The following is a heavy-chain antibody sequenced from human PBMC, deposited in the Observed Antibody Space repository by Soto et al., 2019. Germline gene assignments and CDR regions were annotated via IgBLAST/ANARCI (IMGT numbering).Heavy chain of an antibody. V-gene: IGHV1-18*01. CDR1: GYTFTSYG. CDR3: ARPVWWLLSGHYYYYMDV. D-gene: IGHD5-12*01. CDR2: ISAYNGNT. J-gene: IGHJ6*03. Sequence: ASVKVSCKASGYTFTSYGISWVRQAPGQGLEWMGWISAYNGNTNYAQKLQGRVTMTTDTSTSTAYMELRSLRSDDTAVYYCARPVWWLLSGHYYYYMDVSGKGTTVTVSS.